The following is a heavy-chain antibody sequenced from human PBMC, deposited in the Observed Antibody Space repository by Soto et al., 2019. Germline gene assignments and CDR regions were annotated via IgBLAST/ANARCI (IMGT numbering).Heavy chain of an antibody. Sequence: GASVKVSCKASGYTFTSYGISWVRQAPGQGLEWMGWISAYNGNTNYAQKLQGRVTMTTDTSTSTAYMELRSLRSDDTAVYYCARGLYCSSTSCYTEYNWFDPWGQETLVTISS. D-gene: IGHD2-2*02. CDR1: GYTFTSYG. J-gene: IGHJ5*02. V-gene: IGHV1-18*04. CDR2: ISAYNGNT. CDR3: ARGLYCSSTSCYTEYNWFDP.